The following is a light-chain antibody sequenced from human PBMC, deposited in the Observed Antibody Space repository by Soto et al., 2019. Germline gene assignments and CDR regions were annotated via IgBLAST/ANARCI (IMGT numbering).Light chain of an antibody. Sequence: DIQMTQSPSSLSASVGDRVTITCRASQGIRNDLGWYQQKPGKAPKRLIYGASTLQSGVPSRFXGXGSGXXXXXXXXSXQPEDFATYYCLQHNNYPYTFGQGTKVEIK. J-gene: IGKJ2*01. CDR1: QGIRND. CDR2: GAS. CDR3: LQHNNYPYT. V-gene: IGKV1-17*01.